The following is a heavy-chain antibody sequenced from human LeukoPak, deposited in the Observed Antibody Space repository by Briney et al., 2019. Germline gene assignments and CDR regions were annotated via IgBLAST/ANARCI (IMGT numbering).Heavy chain of an antibody. D-gene: IGHD3-9*01. V-gene: IGHV1-46*01. J-gene: IGHJ4*02. CDR1: GYTFTSYY. CDR3: ARDFSYYDILTGYYSVGDY. Sequence: ASVKVSCKASGYTFTSYYMHWVRQAPGQGLEWMGIINPSGGSTSYAQKFQGRVTMTRDTSTSTVYMELSSLRSEDPAVYYCARDFSYYDILTGYYSVGDYWGQGTLVTVSS. CDR2: INPSGGST.